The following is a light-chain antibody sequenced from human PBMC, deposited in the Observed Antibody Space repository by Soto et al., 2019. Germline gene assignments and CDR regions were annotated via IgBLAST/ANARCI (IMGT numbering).Light chain of an antibody. Sequence: EIVLTQSPGTLSLSPGERATLSCRASQSFTSRSLAWYQQKPGLAPRLLISGTSNRAAGIPDRFSGSGSGTDFTLTISRLEPEDFAVYYCQQYDSSPRTFGQGTKGESK. J-gene: IGKJ1*01. V-gene: IGKV3-20*01. CDR1: QSFTSRS. CDR3: QQYDSSPRT. CDR2: GTS.